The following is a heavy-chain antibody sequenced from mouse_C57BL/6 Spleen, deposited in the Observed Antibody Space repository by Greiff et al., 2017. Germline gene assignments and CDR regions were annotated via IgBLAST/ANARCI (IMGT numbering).Heavy chain of an antibody. J-gene: IGHJ3*01. D-gene: IGHD2-3*01. CDR3: ARVDGYYVECAY. Sequence: QVQLQQPGAELVKPGASVKLSCKASGYTFTSYWMHWVKQRPGQGLEWIGMIHPNSGSTNYNEKFKSKATLTVDKSSSTAYMQLSSLTSEDSAVYYCARVDGYYVECAYWGQGTLVTVAA. CDR2: IHPNSGST. CDR1: GYTFTSYW. V-gene: IGHV1-64*01.